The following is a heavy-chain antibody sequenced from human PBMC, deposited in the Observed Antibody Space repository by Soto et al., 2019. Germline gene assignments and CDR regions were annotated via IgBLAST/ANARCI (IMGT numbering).Heavy chain of an antibody. J-gene: IGHJ4*02. D-gene: IGHD6-13*01. Sequence: QVQLQESGPGLVKPSETLSLTWTVSGGSISSYYWSWIRQPPGKGLEWIGYIYYGGSTNYNPSLKSQVTITVDTSKNQFSLKLSSVTAADTGVYYCARGMRGYSSSWYDYWGQGTLVTVSS. CDR2: IYYGGST. CDR1: GGSISSYY. CDR3: ARGMRGYSSSWYDY. V-gene: IGHV4-59*12.